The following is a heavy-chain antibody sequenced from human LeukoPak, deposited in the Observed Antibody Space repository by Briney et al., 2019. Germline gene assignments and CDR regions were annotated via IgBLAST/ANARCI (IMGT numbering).Heavy chain of an antibody. J-gene: IGHJ5*02. Sequence: ASVKVSCKASGYTFTSYDITWVRQATGQGLEWMGWMNPNSGNTGYAQKFQGRVTMTRTTSISTAYMELSSLRSEDTAVYYCARGQQAASGSYSSWGQGTLVTVSS. CDR3: ARGQQAASGSYSS. CDR2: MNPNSGNT. D-gene: IGHD1-26*01. CDR1: GYTFTSYD. V-gene: IGHV1-8*01.